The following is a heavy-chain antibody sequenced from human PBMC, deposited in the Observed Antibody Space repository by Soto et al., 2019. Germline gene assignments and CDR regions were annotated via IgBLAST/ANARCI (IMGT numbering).Heavy chain of an antibody. CDR3: ARVYSSSESSYYYMDV. CDR1: GGSISSYY. V-gene: IGHV4-59*01. J-gene: IGHJ6*03. D-gene: IGHD6-6*01. CDR2: IYYSGST. Sequence: SETLSLTCTVSGGSISSYYWSWIRQPPGKGLEWIGYIYYSGSTNYNPSLKSRVTISVDTSKNQFSLKLSSVTAADTAVYYCARVYSSSESSYYYMDVWGKGTTVTVSS.